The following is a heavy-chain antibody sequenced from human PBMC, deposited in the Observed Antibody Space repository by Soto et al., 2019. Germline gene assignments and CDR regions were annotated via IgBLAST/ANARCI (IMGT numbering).Heavy chain of an antibody. CDR2: IIPILGIA. D-gene: IGHD2-15*01. CDR1: GGTFSSYT. Sequence: QVQLVQSGAEVKKPGSSVKVSCKASGGTFSSYTISWVRQAPGQGLEWMGRIIPILGIANCTQKFQGRVTITADKSTSTAYMELSSLRSEDTAVYYCARPLGGVVAATGWAFDIWAKGQWSPSLQ. J-gene: IGHJ3*02. CDR3: ARPLGGVVAATGWAFDI. V-gene: IGHV1-69*02.